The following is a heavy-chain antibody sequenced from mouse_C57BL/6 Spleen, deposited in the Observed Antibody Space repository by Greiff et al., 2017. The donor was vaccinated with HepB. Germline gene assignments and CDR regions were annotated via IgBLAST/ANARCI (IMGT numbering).Heavy chain of an antibody. J-gene: IGHJ2*01. V-gene: IGHV1-82*01. CDR3: ARDITTVVAHFDY. D-gene: IGHD1-1*01. CDR2: IYPGDGDT. CDR1: GYAFSSSW. Sequence: QVQLQQSGPELVKPGASEKISCKASGYAFSSSWMNWVKQRPGKGLEWIGRIYPGDGDTNYNGKFKGKATLTADKSSSTAYMQLSSLTSEDSAVYFCARDITTVVAHFDYWGQGTTLTVSS.